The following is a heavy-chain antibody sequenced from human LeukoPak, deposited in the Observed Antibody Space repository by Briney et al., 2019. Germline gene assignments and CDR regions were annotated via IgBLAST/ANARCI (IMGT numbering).Heavy chain of an antibody. CDR2: ISGSGGST. J-gene: IGHJ4*02. V-gene: IGHV3-23*01. CDR3: AKVRGMTTVILRHFDY. D-gene: IGHD4-17*01. CDR1: GFTFSGYA. Sequence: GGSLRLSCAVSGFTFSGYAMSWVRQAPGKGLEGVSVISGSGGSTFYADSVKGRFAISRDNSKNTLYLQMSSLRAEDTAVYYCAKVRGMTTVILRHFDYWGQGTLVTVSS.